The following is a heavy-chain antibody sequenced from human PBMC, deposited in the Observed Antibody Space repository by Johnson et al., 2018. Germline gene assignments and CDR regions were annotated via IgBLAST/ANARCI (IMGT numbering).Heavy chain of an antibody. CDR1: GFTFSPYS. Sequence: EVQLVESGGKLIQPGGSLRLSCVASGFTFSPYSINWIRQAPGKGLEWISYINANSKRIQYGDSVKGRFTISRDDAKNSVYLQMNSLGDEDTAVYFCARSGEGSFDYWGQGTLVTVSS. CDR3: ARSGEGSFDY. J-gene: IGHJ4*02. CDR2: INANSKRI. D-gene: IGHD3-10*01. V-gene: IGHV3-48*02.